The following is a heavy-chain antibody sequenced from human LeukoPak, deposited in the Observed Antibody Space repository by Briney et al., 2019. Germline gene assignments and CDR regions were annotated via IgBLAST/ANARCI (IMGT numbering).Heavy chain of an antibody. CDR2: IYIGDSDT. CDR1: GYPFSKHW. Sequence: GESLKISCKGSGYPFSKHWIGWVRQMPGKGLEWMGIIYIGDSDTKYRPSFQGQVTISADKSINTAYLQWSSLKASDTAIYYCARRPYGSGFLYYFDYWGQGTPVAVSS. CDR3: ARRPYGSGFLYYFDY. J-gene: IGHJ4*02. V-gene: IGHV5-51*01. D-gene: IGHD3-10*01.